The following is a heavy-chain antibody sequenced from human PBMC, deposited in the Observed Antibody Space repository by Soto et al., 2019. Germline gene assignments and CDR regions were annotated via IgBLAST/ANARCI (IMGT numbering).Heavy chain of an antibody. CDR2: ISAYNGNT. J-gene: IGHJ4*02. CDR3: ARGHSSGWYLFWFDY. V-gene: IGHV1-18*01. D-gene: IGHD6-13*01. Sequence: ASVKVSCKASGYTFTSYGISWVRQAPGQGLEWMGWISAYNGNTNYAQKLQGRVTMTTDTSTSTAYMELRSLRSDDTAVYYCARGHSSGWYLFWFDYWSQGTLVTVSS. CDR1: GYTFTSYG.